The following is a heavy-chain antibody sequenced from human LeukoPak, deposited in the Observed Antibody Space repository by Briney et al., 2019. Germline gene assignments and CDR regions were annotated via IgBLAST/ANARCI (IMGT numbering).Heavy chain of an antibody. CDR2: INHSGST. V-gene: IGHV4-34*01. Sequence: SEALSLTCTVFYGSFSGYYWSWIRQPPGKGLEWIGEINHSGSTNYNPSLKSRVTISVDTSKDQFSLKLNSVTAADTAVYYCARHGLVAARHAFDIWGQGALVTVSS. J-gene: IGHJ3*02. D-gene: IGHD6-6*01. CDR1: YGSFSGYY. CDR3: ARHGLVAARHAFDI.